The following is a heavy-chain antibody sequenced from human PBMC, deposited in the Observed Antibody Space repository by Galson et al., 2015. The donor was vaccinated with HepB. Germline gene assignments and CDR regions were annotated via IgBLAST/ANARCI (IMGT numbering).Heavy chain of an antibody. CDR1: EVNFGNYA. J-gene: IGHJ4*02. D-gene: IGHD5-12*01. Sequence: SLRLSCAGSEVNFGNYAMGWVRQAPGKGLEWVATVWYDGTKKAYADSVKGRFAISRDNSKDTLYLQMNSLRAEDTAVYFCVRSDAGYDPFDYWGQGALVTVSS. CDR2: VWYDGTKK. V-gene: IGHV3-33*08. CDR3: VRSDAGYDPFDY.